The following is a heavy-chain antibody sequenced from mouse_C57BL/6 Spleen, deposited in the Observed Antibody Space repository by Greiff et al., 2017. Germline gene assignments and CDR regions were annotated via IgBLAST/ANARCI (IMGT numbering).Heavy chain of an antibody. V-gene: IGHV1-75*01. CDR2: IFPGSGST. Sequence: QVQLQQSGPELVKPGASVKISCKASGYTFTDYYINWVKQRPGQGLEWIGWIFPGSGSTSYNEKFKGKATLTVDKSSSTAYMLRSSLTSEDSAFYFCARSRIYYYGSSPRDYWGQGTTLTVSS. D-gene: IGHD1-1*01. J-gene: IGHJ2*01. CDR3: ARSRIYYYGSSPRDY. CDR1: GYTFTDYY.